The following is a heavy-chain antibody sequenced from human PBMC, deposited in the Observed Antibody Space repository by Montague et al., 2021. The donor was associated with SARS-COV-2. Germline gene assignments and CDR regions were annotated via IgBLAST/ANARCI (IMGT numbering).Heavy chain of an antibody. V-gene: IGHV4-38-2*02. CDR3: ARERRYCSGGSCYSGWFDP. CDR2: IYHSGST. J-gene: IGHJ5*02. CDR1: DYSISSGYY. Sequence: SETLSLTCTVSDYSISSGYYWGWIRQPPGKGLEWIGSIYHSGSTYYNPSLKSRVTISVDTSKNQFSLKLGFVTAADTAVYYCARERRYCSGGSCYSGWFDPWGQGTLVTVSS. D-gene: IGHD2-15*01.